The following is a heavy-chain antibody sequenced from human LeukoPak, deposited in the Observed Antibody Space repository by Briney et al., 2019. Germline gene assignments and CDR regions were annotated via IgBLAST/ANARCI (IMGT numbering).Heavy chain of an antibody. CDR3: ARGHVGQLWFVPGVAFDI. D-gene: IGHD5-18*01. Sequence: PSETPSLTCTVSGGSISSYYWSWIRQPPGKGLEWIGYIYYSGSTNYNPSLKSRVTISVDTSKNQFSLKLSSVTAADTAVYYCARGHVGQLWFVPGVAFDIWGQGTMVTVSS. V-gene: IGHV4-59*01. CDR1: GGSISSYY. J-gene: IGHJ3*02. CDR2: IYYSGST.